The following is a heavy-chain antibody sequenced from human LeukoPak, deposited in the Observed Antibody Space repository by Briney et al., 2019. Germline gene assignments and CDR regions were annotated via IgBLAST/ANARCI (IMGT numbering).Heavy chain of an antibody. D-gene: IGHD3-3*01. V-gene: IGHV1-69*02. CDR3: ARTIPYYYYYMDV. CDR1: GGTFSSYT. J-gene: IGHJ6*03. Sequence: SVKVSCKASGGTFSSYTISWVRQAPGQGLEWMGRIIPVLGIANYAQKFQGRVTITADKSTSTAYMELSSLRSEDTAVYYCARTIPYYYYYMDVWGKGTTVTVSS. CDR2: IIPVLGIA.